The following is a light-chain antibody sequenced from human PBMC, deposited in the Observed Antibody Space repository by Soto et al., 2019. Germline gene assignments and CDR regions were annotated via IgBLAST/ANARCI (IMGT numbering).Light chain of an antibody. CDR1: QTISSW. CDR2: DVS. V-gene: IGKV1-5*01. CDR3: QQYNSYPWT. Sequence: DIQMTQSPSTLSASVGDRVTITCRASQTISSWLAWYQQKPGTAPKILIYDVSSLESGVPSRFSGSRSGTEFTLTISSLQPDDFATYYCQQYNSYPWTFCQGTKVEVK. J-gene: IGKJ1*01.